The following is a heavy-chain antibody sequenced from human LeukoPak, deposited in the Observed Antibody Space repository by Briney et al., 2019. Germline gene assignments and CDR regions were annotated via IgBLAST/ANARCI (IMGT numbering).Heavy chain of an antibody. D-gene: IGHD3-10*01. J-gene: IGHJ4*02. Sequence: ASVKVSCKASGYTFTSYDINWVRQATGQGLEWMGWMNPNSGNTGYAQKFQGRVTMTRNTSISTAYMELSSLRSEDTAVYYCARALMVRGVTPGYWGQGTLVTVSS. CDR2: MNPNSGNT. CDR1: GYTFTSYD. CDR3: ARALMVRGVTPGY. V-gene: IGHV1-8*01.